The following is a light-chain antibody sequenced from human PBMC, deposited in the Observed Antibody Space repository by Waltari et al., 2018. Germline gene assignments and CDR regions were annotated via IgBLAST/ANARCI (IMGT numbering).Light chain of an antibody. CDR2: WAS. V-gene: IGKV4-1*01. Sequence: DIVMTQSPDSLAVSLGERATINSKSSQSVLYSSNNKNYLTWYQQKPGQPPKVLIYWASTRESGVPDRFSGSGSGTDFSLTISTLQAEDVAVYYCQQYYSTPYTFGQGTKLEIK. CDR3: QQYYSTPYT. J-gene: IGKJ2*01. CDR1: QSVLYSSNNKNY.